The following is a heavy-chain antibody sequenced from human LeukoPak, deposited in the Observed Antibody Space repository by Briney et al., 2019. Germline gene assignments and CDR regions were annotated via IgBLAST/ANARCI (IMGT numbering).Heavy chain of an antibody. V-gene: IGHV3-23*01. CDR2: ISGSGGST. Sequence: GGSLRLSCAASGFTFSSYAMSWVRQAPGKGREWVSAISGSGGSTYYADSVKGRFTISRDTSKNTVYLQRNSLRVDDTAVYSCAKKGSRDFDYGGQGTLVTVSS. CDR1: GFTFSSYA. CDR3: AKKGSRDFDY. J-gene: IGHJ4*02. D-gene: IGHD6-13*01.